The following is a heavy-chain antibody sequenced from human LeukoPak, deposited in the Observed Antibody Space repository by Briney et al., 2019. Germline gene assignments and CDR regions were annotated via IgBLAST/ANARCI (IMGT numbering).Heavy chain of an antibody. Sequence: GGSLRLSCAASAITFSTYAMSWVRQAPGKGLECVSVISGGAGSTYYADSVKGRFTISRDNSKNTLYLQMNSLKTEDTAVYYCTTDRQWLVQKDYWGQGTLVTVSS. CDR2: ISGGAGST. D-gene: IGHD6-19*01. J-gene: IGHJ4*02. CDR1: AITFSTYA. V-gene: IGHV3-23*01. CDR3: TTDRQWLVQKDY.